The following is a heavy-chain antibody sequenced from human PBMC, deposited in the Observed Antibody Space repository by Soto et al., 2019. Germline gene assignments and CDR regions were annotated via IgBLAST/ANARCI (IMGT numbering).Heavy chain of an antibody. V-gene: IGHV4-31*03. D-gene: IGHD4-17*01. CDR1: GGSISSGGYY. J-gene: IGHJ5*02. Sequence: PSETLSLTCTVSGGSISSGGYYWSWIRQHPGKGLEWIGYIYYSGSTYYNPSLKSRVTISVDTSKNQFSLKLSSVTAADTAVYYCARTTIPNWFDPWGQGTLVTVSS. CDR3: ARTTIPNWFDP. CDR2: IYYSGST.